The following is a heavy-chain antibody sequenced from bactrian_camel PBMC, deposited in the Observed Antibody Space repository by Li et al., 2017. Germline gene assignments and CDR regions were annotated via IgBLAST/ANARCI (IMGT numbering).Heavy chain of an antibody. CDR1: GNTYSSNC. D-gene: IGHD1*01. CDR3: AAASQWQCKIPTRDGTFLPNV. CDR2: TDSNGSP. J-gene: IGHJ4*01. Sequence: HVQLVESGGGSVQAGGSLRLSCAVSGNTYSSNCMGWFRQAPGKEREAVATTDSNGSPTYAASVKGRFTISQDNAKATLYLQIDSLIPDDTAMYFCAAASQWQCKIPTRDGTFLPNVWGQGTQVTVS. V-gene: IGHV3S53*01.